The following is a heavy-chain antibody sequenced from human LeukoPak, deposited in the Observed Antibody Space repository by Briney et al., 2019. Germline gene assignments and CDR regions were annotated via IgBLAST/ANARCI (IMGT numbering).Heavy chain of an antibody. CDR3: AKDRRQQWLVQGYYYGMDV. Sequence: PGGSLRLSCAASGFTFSSYAMSWVRQAPGKGLEWVSDIGGSGSNTYYADSVKGRFTISRDNSKNTLYLHMNSLRAEDTAVYYCAKDRRQQWLVQGYYYGMDVWGQGTTVTVSS. V-gene: IGHV3-23*01. J-gene: IGHJ6*02. CDR1: GFTFSSYA. D-gene: IGHD6-19*01. CDR2: IGGSGSNT.